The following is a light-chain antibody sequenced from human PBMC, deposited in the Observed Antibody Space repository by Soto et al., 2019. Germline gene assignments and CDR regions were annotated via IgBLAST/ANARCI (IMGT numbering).Light chain of an antibody. J-gene: IGKJ1*01. V-gene: IGKV1-9*01. CDR3: LQDHDDSWT. CDR1: QDVSRY. CDR2: GAS. Sequence: QLTQSPSSLSASVGDRVTITCRASQDVSRYLAWYQQKAGKAPKLLIYGASTLQSGVPSRFSGFGSGTEFTLTISSLQPEDFATYYCLQDHDDSWTFGQGTKVDIK.